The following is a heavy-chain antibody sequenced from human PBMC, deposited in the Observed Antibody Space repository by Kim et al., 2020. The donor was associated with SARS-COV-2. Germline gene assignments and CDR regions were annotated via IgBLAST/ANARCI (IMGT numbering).Heavy chain of an antibody. Sequence: YADILQGRFTIARDNAKNSLYLHINSLRAEDTAVYFCVHCTSTSCYSGFDNWGQGTLVTVSS. V-gene: IGHV3-21*01. CDR3: VHCTSTSCYSGFDN. J-gene: IGHJ4*02. D-gene: IGHD2-2*01.